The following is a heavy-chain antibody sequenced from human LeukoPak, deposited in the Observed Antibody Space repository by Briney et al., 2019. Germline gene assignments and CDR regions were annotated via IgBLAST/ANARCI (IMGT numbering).Heavy chain of an antibody. CDR2: ISWNSGSI. D-gene: IGHD6-13*01. V-gene: IGHV3-9*01. CDR1: GFTFDDYA. CDR3: LAAAGFDY. Sequence: GGSLRLSCAASGFTFDDYAMHWVRQAPGKGLEWVSGISWNSGSIGYADSVKGRFTISRDNAKNSLYLQMNSLRAEDTALYYCLAAAGFDYWGQGTLVTVSS. J-gene: IGHJ4*02.